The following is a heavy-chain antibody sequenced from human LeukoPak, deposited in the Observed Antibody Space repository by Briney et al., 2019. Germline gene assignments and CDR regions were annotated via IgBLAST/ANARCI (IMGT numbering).Heavy chain of an antibody. CDR1: GGSISSSSYY. CDR3: AGAPTYYDILTGYYSPWSDP. V-gene: IGHV4-39*07. J-gene: IGHJ5*02. D-gene: IGHD3-9*01. CDR2: IYYSGST. Sequence: KPSETLSLTCTVSGGSISSSSYYWGWIRQPPGKGLEWIGSIYYSGSTYYNPSLKSRVTISVDTSKNQFSLKLSSVTTADTAVYYCAGAPTYYDILTGYYSPWSDPWGQGTLVTVSS.